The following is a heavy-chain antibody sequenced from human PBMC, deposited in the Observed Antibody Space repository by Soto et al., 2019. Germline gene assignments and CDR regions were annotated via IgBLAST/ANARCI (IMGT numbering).Heavy chain of an antibody. J-gene: IGHJ3*02. CDR1: GFTFSSYD. D-gene: IGHD3-10*01. CDR3: ARAAGQRNYGSGSYSPDAFDI. Sequence: GGSLRLSCAASGFTFSSYDMHWVRQATGKGLEWVSAIGTAGDTYYPGSVKGRFTISRENAKNSLYLQMNSLRAGDTAVYYCARAAGQRNYGSGSYSPDAFDIWGQETMVTVSS. CDR2: IGTAGDT. V-gene: IGHV3-13*01.